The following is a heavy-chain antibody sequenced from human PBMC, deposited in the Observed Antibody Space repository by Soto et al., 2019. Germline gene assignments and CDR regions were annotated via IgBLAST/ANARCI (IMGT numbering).Heavy chain of an antibody. D-gene: IGHD2-21*02. CDR2: LIPIFGTA. CDR3: ARGREGGIVVVTAFDP. CDR1: GGTFSSYA. J-gene: IGHJ5*02. V-gene: IGHV1-69*01. Sequence: QVQLVQSGAAVKKPGSSVKVSCKASGGTFSSYAISWVRQAPGQGLDWMGGLIPIFGTANYAQKFQGRVTITADESTRTAYMDLSSLRSEDTAVYYCARGREGGIVVVTAFDPWGQGTLVTGSS.